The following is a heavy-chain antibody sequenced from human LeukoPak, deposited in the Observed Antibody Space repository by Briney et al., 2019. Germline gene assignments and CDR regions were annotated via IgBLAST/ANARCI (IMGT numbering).Heavy chain of an antibody. CDR1: GFTFNSFG. J-gene: IGHJ4*02. D-gene: IGHD6-13*01. CDR2: ISGSAGST. V-gene: IGHV3-23*01. CDR3: AKGGDSSSWYGTDY. Sequence: GGSLRLSCAASGFTFNSFGMSWVRQAPGKGLEWVSSISGSAGSTYYADSVKGRFTISRDNSKNTVYLQMNSLRAEDTAVYHCAKGGDSSSWYGTDYWGQGTLVTVSS.